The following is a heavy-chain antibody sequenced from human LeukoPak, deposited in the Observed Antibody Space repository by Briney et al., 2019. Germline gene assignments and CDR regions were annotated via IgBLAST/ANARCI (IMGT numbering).Heavy chain of an antibody. J-gene: IGHJ4*02. D-gene: IGHD4-17*01. CDR2: ISWNSGSI. V-gene: IGHV3-9*01. Sequence: GGSLRLSCAASGFTFDDYAMHWVRHAPGKGLEWVSGISWNSGSIGYADSVKGRFTISRDNAKNSLYLQMNSLRAEDTALYYCAKGRATVTRAHFDYWGQGTLVTVSS. CDR1: GFTFDDYA. CDR3: AKGRATVTRAHFDY.